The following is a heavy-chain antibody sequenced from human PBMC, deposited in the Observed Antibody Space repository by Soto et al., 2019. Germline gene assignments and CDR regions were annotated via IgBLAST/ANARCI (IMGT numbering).Heavy chain of an antibody. J-gene: IGHJ4*02. Sequence: SETLSLTCALSGASIITDNWWSWVRQPPGKEVEWIGEIYHSGNTNFNPSVKSRVTISVDTSKHQFSLTVSSVTAADTAIYYCARASASSTLRGDVIYWGQGTLVTVSS. CDR3: ARASASSTLRGDVIY. CDR2: IYHSGNT. CDR1: GASIITDNW. D-gene: IGHD3-10*01. V-gene: IGHV4-4*02.